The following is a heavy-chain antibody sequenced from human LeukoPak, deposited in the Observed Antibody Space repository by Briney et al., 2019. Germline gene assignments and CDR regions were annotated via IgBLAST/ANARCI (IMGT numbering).Heavy chain of an antibody. CDR3: SKDRLTEDILTGYYY. CDR2: IRYDGSNK. CDR1: GFTISSYG. V-gene: IGHV3-30*02. Sequence: GGTLRLSCAASGFTISSYGMHWVRQAPGKGLEWVAFIRYDGSNKYYADSVKGRFTISRDNSKNTLYLQMNSLRAEDTAVYYCSKDRLTEDILTGYYYWGQGTLVTVSS. J-gene: IGHJ4*02. D-gene: IGHD3-9*01.